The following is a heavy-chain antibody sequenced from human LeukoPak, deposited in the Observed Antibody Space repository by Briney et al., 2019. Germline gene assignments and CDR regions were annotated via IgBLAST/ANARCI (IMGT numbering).Heavy chain of an antibody. J-gene: IGHJ4*02. Sequence: PSETLSLTCTVSGGSISSYYWGWIRQPPGKGLEWIGFIFYSGSTNYNPSVKSRVTISVDTSKNQFSLKLRSVTAADTAVYYCAREDGYNSPYYFDYWGQGTLVTISS. CDR2: IFYSGST. CDR3: AREDGYNSPYYFDY. D-gene: IGHD5-24*01. CDR1: GGSISSYY. V-gene: IGHV4-59*01.